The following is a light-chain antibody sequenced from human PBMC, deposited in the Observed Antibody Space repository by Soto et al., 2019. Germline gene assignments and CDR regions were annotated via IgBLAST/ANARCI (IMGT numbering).Light chain of an antibody. J-gene: IGLJ1*01. Sequence: QSVLTQPASVSGSPGQSITISCTATSSDVGSFNYVSWYQHHPGKAPKLMIYEVTSRPSGVSNRFSGSKSGNTASLTISGRQAEDEADYYCVSYATSTTLYVFGSGTKVTVL. CDR1: SSDVGSFNY. V-gene: IGLV2-14*01. CDR3: VSYATSTTLYV. CDR2: EVT.